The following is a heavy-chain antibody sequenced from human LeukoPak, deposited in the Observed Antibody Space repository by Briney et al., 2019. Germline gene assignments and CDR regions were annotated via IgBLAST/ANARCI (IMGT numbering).Heavy chain of an antibody. CDR2: VSSSGSTI. D-gene: IGHD3-3*01. CDR1: GFTFSSYE. Sequence: GGSLRLSCADSGFTFSSYEMNWVRQAPGKGLEWVSYVSSSGSTIYYADSVKGRFTISRDNAKNSLYLQMNSLRAEDTAVYYCAGYDFWSGYHTFDYWGQGTLVTVSS. CDR3: AGYDFWSGYHTFDY. J-gene: IGHJ4*02. V-gene: IGHV3-48*03.